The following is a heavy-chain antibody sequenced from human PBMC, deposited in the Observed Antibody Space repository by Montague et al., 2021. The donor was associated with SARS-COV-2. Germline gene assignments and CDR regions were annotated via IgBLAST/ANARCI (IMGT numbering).Heavy chain of an antibody. J-gene: IGHJ4*02. D-gene: IGHD3-9*01. CDR2: IYYSGST. Sequence: SETLSLTCTVSGGSISRYYWNWIRQPPGKGLEWIAYIYYSGSTNXXPSLKSRVTISVDTSKNQFSLKLSSVTAADTAVHYCARSRENYNILTGYPYYFDYWGQGTLVTVSS. CDR3: ARSRENYNILTGYPYYFDY. V-gene: IGHV4-59*01. CDR1: GGSISRYY.